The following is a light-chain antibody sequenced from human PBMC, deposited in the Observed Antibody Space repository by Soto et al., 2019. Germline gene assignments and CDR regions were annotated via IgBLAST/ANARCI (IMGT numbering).Light chain of an antibody. CDR1: SSDVGAYNY. CDR3: SSYTSSYTYV. J-gene: IGLJ1*01. CDR2: DVT. V-gene: IGLV2-14*03. Sequence: QSALTQPASVSGSPGQSIAISCTGTSSDVGAYNYVSWYQHHPGKAPKLMIYDVTNRPSGVSNRFSGSKSGNTSSLTISGLQADDEAEYYCSSYTSSYTYVFGTGTTLTVL.